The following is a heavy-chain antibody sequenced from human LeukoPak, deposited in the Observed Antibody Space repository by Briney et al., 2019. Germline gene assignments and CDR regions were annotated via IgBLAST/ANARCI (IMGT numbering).Heavy chain of an antibody. Sequence: PGRSLRLSCAASGFTFRNYGMHWVRQAPGKGLEWVAVIWYDGSNKYYADSVKGRFTISRDNSKNTLYLQMNSLRAEDTAVYYCARGKQVVTNFDYWGQGTLVTVSS. CDR1: GFTFRNYG. J-gene: IGHJ4*02. CDR3: ARGKQVVTNFDY. D-gene: IGHD2-21*02. V-gene: IGHV3-33*01. CDR2: IWYDGSNK.